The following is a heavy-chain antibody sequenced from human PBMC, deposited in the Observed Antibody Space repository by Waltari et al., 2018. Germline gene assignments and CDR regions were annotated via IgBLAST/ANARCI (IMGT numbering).Heavy chain of an antibody. V-gene: IGHV1-24*01. CDR1: GYTLTAFS. Sequence: QVQLVQSGAEVKKPGASVKVSCQVSGYTLTAFSMHWVRQAPGNGLELTGGFDPEDGETIYAQKFQGRVTMTEDTSTDTAYMELSSLRSEDTAVYYCATGLSSSSFDYWGQGTLVTVSS. D-gene: IGHD6-6*01. CDR3: ATGLSSSSFDY. J-gene: IGHJ4*02. CDR2: FDPEDGET.